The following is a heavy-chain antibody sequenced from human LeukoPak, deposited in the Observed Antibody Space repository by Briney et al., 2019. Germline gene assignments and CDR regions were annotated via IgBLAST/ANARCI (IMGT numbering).Heavy chain of an antibody. Sequence: GGSLRLSCAASGFTFSSYAMHWVRQAPGKGLEWVAVISYDGSNKYYAGSVKGRFTISRDNAKNSLYLQMNSLRAEDTAVYYCARDSVCSGGSCYSDYYGMDVWGQGTTVTVSS. J-gene: IGHJ6*02. CDR1: GFTFSSYA. CDR2: ISYDGSNK. V-gene: IGHV3-30-3*01. D-gene: IGHD2-15*01. CDR3: ARDSVCSGGSCYSDYYGMDV.